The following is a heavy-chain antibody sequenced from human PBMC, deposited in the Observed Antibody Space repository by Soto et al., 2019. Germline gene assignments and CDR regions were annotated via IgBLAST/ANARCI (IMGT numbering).Heavy chain of an antibody. CDR1: GGSFTDYT. CDR2: IDHTRAA. CDR3: ARGRDTPPLTKGNWFDP. V-gene: IGHV4-34*02. D-gene: IGHD2-8*01. J-gene: IGHJ5*02. Sequence: QVQLQQWGAGLLKPSETLSLTCAVHGGSFTDYTWSWIRQPPGKGLEWIGEIDHTRAAFYSPSLESPVTLSVDTSKNQFSLILSSVTAADTAMCFFARGRDTPPLTKGNWFDPWGQGTLVIVSS.